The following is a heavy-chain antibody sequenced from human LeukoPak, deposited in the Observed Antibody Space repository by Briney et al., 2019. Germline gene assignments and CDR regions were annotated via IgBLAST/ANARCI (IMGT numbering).Heavy chain of an antibody. D-gene: IGHD3-22*01. CDR1: GGTFSSYA. J-gene: IGHJ4*02. CDR2: IIPIFGTA. Sequence: GSSVKVSCKASGGTFSSYAISWVRQAPGQGLEWMGGIIPIFGTANYAQKFQGRVTITADKSTSTAYMELSSLRSEDTAVYYCARSQYYYDSSGYYVWGQGTLVTVSS. V-gene: IGHV1-69*06. CDR3: ARSQYYYDSSGYYV.